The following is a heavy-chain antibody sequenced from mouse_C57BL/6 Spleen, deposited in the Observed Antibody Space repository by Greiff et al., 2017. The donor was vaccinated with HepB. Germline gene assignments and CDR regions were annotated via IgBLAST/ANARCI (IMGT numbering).Heavy chain of an antibody. J-gene: IGHJ2*01. Sequence: QVQLQQPGTELVKPGASVKLSCKASGYTFTSYWMHWVKQRPGQGLEWIGNINPSNGGTNYNEKFKSKATLTVEKSSSTAYMQLSSLTSEDSAVYYCARSDYGSIGNFDYWGQGTTLTVSS. D-gene: IGHD1-1*01. CDR1: GYTFTSYW. CDR3: ARSDYGSIGNFDY. CDR2: INPSNGGT. V-gene: IGHV1-53*01.